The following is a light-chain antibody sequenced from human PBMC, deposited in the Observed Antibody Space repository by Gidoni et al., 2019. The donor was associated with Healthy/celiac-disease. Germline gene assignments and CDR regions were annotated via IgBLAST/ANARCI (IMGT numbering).Light chain of an antibody. CDR1: QSISSW. V-gene: IGKV1-5*01. Sequence: DIQITQSPSTLSASVGDRVTIHCRASQSISSWLAWYQQKPGKAPKLLIYDASSLESGVPSRFSGSGSGTEFTLTISSLQPDDFATYYCQQYNSYLYTFGQGTKLEIK. CDR3: QQYNSYLYT. J-gene: IGKJ2*01. CDR2: DAS.